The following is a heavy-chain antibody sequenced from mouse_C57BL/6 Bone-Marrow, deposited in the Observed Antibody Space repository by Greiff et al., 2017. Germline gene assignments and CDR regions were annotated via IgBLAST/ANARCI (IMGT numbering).Heavy chain of an antibody. Sequence: EVMLVASGGGLVKPGGSLKLSCAASGFTFSDYGMHWVRQAPEKGLEWVAYISSGSSTIYYADTVKGRFTISRDNAKNTLFLQMTSLRSEDTAMYYSARPGSYAMDYWGQGTSVTVSS. V-gene: IGHV5-17*01. J-gene: IGHJ4*01. CDR1: GFTFSDYG. CDR3: ARPGSYAMDY. CDR2: ISSGSSTI.